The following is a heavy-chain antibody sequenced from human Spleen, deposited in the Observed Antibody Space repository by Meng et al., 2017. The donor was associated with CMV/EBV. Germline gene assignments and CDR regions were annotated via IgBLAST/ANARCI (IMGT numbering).Heavy chain of an antibody. D-gene: IGHD2-2*01. CDR2: ISSSSSTI. J-gene: IGHJ4*02. CDR1: GFTFSSYS. CDR3: ARDRYQIGGGSDY. Sequence: LSLTCAASGFTFSSYSMNWVRQAPGKGLEWVSYISSSSSTIYYADSVKGRFTISRDNAKNSLYLQMNSLRAEDTAVYYCARDRYQIGGGSDYWGQGTLVTVSS. V-gene: IGHV3-48*04.